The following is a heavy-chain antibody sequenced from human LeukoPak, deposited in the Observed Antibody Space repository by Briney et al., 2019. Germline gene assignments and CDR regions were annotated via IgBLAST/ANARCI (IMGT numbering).Heavy chain of an antibody. Sequence: GGSLRLSCAASGFTVSSNYMSWVRQAPGKGLEWVSVIYSGGSTYYADSVKGRFTISRDNSKNTLYLQMSRLRVEDTAVYYCAKDLDCSGGTCHKAFDCWGQGTLVTVSS. D-gene: IGHD2-15*01. CDR2: IYSGGST. J-gene: IGHJ4*02. CDR3: AKDLDCSGGTCHKAFDC. V-gene: IGHV3-66*01. CDR1: GFTVSSNY.